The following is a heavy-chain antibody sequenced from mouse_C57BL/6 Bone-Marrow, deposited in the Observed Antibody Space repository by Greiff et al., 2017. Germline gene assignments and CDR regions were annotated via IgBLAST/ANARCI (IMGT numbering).Heavy chain of an antibody. Sequence: EVQLQQSGPELVKPGASVKMSCKASGYTFTDYNMHWVKQSHGKSLEWIGYINPNNGGTSYNQKFKGKATLTVNKSSSTAYMELRSLTAEDSAVYYCANGNYAMDYWGQGTSVTVSS. CDR1: GYTFTDYN. V-gene: IGHV1-22*01. J-gene: IGHJ4*01. CDR3: ANGNYAMDY. CDR2: INPNNGGT. D-gene: IGHD2-1*01.